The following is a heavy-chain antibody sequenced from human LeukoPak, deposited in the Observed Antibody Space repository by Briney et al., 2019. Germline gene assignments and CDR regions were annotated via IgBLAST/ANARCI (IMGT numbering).Heavy chain of an antibody. CDR2: MSVAAGLM. J-gene: IGHJ1*01. D-gene: IGHD4-17*01. CDR1: GFKFNDYY. V-gene: IGHV3-11*01. Sequence: GGSLRLSCVASGFKFNDYYMSWVRQAPGKGLEWVAYMSVAAGLMIYADSVKGRFIVTRDNAKNSLFLEMSSLKVEDTAIYYCARDRGHFGDYEGPLEIWGQGTLVTVSS. CDR3: ARDRGHFGDYEGPLEI.